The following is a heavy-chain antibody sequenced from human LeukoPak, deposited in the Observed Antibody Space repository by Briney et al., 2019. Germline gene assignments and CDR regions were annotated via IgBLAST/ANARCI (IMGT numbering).Heavy chain of an antibody. CDR1: GVSISSSSYY. V-gene: IGHV4-39*01. D-gene: IGHD7-27*01. J-gene: IGHJ6*02. CDR3: ARRNYLGYYYYYGMDV. Sequence: PSETLSLTCTVSGVSISSSSYYWGWIRQPPGKGLEWIGSIYYSGGTYYNPSLKSRVTISVDTSKNQFSLKLSSVTAADTAVYYCARRNYLGYYYYYGMDVWGQGTTVTVSS. CDR2: IYYSGGT.